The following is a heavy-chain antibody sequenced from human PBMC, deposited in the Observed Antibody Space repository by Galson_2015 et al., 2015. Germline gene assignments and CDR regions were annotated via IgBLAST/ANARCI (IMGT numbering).Heavy chain of an antibody. D-gene: IGHD3-16*02. Sequence: SVKVSCKASGYTFSSYGISWVRQAPGQGLEWMGWISAYNGNINDAQKVQGRVTMTTDTSTNTSYMELTSLTSDDTAVYYCARNHARLPPVIPPNFVDSWGQRPVVTVP. CDR2: ISAYNGNI. V-gene: IGHV1-18*01. CDR1: GYTFSSYG. CDR3: ARNHARLPPVIPPNFVDS. J-gene: IGHJ5*01.